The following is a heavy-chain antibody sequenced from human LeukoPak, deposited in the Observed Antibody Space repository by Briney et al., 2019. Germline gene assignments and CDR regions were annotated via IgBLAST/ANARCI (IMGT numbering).Heavy chain of an antibody. D-gene: IGHD2-2*01. V-gene: IGHV3-21*01. J-gene: IGHJ4*02. CDR1: GFTFSSYN. CDR2: ISSSSSYI. CDR3: ARGETIVVVPAPGDY. Sequence: PGGSLRLSCAASGFTFSSYNMNWVRQAPGKGLEWVSSISSSSSYIYYADSVKGRFTVSRDNAKNSLYLQMNSLRAEDTAVYYCARGETIVVVPAPGDYWGQGTLVTVSS.